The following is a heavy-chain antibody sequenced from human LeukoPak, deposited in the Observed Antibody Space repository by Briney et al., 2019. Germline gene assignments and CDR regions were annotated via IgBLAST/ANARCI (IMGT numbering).Heavy chain of an antibody. V-gene: IGHV4-4*07. J-gene: IGHJ4*02. CDR2: SYTTGST. D-gene: IGHD3-16*01. CDR3: ARSGGSGFQLDS. CDR1: GGSIGPYY. Sequence: PSETLSLTCTVSGGSIGPYYWSWLRQPAGKALEWIGRSYTTGSTNYNPSLKSRVTMSLDTSKNQFSLKLGSVTAADTAVYYCARSGGSGFQLDSWGQGTLVTVSS.